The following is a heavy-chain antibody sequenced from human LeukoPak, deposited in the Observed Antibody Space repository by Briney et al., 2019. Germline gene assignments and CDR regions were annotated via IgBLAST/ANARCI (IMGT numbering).Heavy chain of an antibody. CDR3: ARERVVVPAAPWEPYYYYGMDV. CDR2: INPNSGGT. J-gene: IGHJ6*02. V-gene: IGHV1-2*02. Sequence: GASVTVSFTASGYTFTGYYMHWVRQAPGQGLEWMGWINPNSGGTNYAQKFQGRVTMTRDTSISTAYMELSRPRSDDTAVYYCARERVVVPAAPWEPYYYYGMDVWGQGTTVTVSS. CDR1: GYTFTGYY. D-gene: IGHD2-2*01.